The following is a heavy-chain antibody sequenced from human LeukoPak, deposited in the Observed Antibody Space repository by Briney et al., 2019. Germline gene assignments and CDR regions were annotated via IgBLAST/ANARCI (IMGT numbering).Heavy chain of an antibody. V-gene: IGHV3-7*01. J-gene: IGHJ4*02. CDR1: GFTFSSSW. CDR2: INHDGSVK. Sequence: PGGSLRLSCVASGFTFSSSWMARVRQAPGKGLQWVANINHDGSVKNYVGSVKGRFAISRDNAQNSFYLQMSSLETDDTAVYYCAKDSYSKGDYWGQGTLVTVSS. CDR3: AKDSYSKGDY. D-gene: IGHD4-4*01.